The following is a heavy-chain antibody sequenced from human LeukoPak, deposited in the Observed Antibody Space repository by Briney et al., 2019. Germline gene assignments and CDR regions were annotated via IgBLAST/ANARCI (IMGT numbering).Heavy chain of an antibody. D-gene: IGHD3-9*01. V-gene: IGHV1-46*01. Sequence: ASVKVSCKASGYTFTSYYIHWVRQAPGQGLEWMGIINPTGGSTTYSQKFQGRVTMTRDTSTSTVYMELSSLRSEDTAVYYCARDYDILTGHLGYFDYWGQGTLVTVSS. CDR3: ARDYDILTGHLGYFDY. J-gene: IGHJ4*02. CDR2: INPTGGST. CDR1: GYTFTSYY.